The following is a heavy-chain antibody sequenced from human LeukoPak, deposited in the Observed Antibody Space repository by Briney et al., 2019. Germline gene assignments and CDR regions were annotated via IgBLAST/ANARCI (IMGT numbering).Heavy chain of an antibody. V-gene: IGHV3-9*01. Sequence: GGSLRLSCAASGFTFDDYAMHWVRQAPGKGLEWVSGISWNSGSIGYADSVKGRFTISRDNAKNSLYLQMNSLRAEDTALYYCAKVIGYAESRYLTSAVDYWGQGTLVTVSS. CDR3: AKVIGYAESRYLTSAVDY. CDR1: GFTFDDYA. D-gene: IGHD3-22*01. CDR2: ISWNSGSI. J-gene: IGHJ4*02.